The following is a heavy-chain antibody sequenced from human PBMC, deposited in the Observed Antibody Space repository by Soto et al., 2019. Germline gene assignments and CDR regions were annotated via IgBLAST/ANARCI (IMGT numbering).Heavy chain of an antibody. CDR2: ISTYNSNE. Sequence: QVQLVQSGGEEKKPGASVKVSCTASGYSFMRYGISWVRQAPGQGLEWMGWISTYNSNEKYAQKFQGRVTLTIDTSTNTAYMELRSLTPDDTAVYYCAREGYCSSGSCALYSHDYCGMDFWGQGTTVTVSS. D-gene: IGHD2-15*01. CDR3: AREGYCSSGSCALYSHDYCGMDF. V-gene: IGHV1-18*01. J-gene: IGHJ6*02. CDR1: GYSFMRYG.